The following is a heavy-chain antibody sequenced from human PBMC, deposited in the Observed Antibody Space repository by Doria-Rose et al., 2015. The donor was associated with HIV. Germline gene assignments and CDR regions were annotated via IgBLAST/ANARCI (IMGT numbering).Heavy chain of an antibody. D-gene: IGHD6-13*01. V-gene: IGHV2-26*01. Sequence: QITLKESGPVLVKPTETLPLTCTVSGVSLSSPGMGVSWIRQPPGKALEWLANIFSDDDRSYKTSLKSRLTISRGTSKSQVVLTMTDMDPVDTATYYCARIKSSRWYHKYYFDFWGQGTLVIVSA. J-gene: IGHJ4*02. CDR3: ARIKSSRWYHKYYFDF. CDR2: IFSDDDR. CDR1: GVSLSSPGMG.